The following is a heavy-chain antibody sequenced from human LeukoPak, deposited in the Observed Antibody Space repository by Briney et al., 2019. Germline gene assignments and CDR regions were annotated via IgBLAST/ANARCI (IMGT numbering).Heavy chain of an antibody. CDR1: GYTFTGYY. CDR3: ASLSGEVVPAAGAY. J-gene: IGHJ4*02. D-gene: IGHD2-2*01. V-gene: IGHV1-2*06. Sequence: ASVKVSCKASGYTFTGYYMHWVRQAPGQGLEWMGRINPNSGGTNYAQKFQGRVTMTRDTSISTACMELSRLRSDDTAVYYCASLSGEVVPAAGAYWGQGTLVTVSS. CDR2: INPNSGGT.